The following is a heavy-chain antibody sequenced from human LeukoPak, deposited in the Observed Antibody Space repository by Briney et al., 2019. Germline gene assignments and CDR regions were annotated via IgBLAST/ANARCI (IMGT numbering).Heavy chain of an antibody. J-gene: IGHJ4*02. V-gene: IGHV3-23*01. CDR2: ISGSGGST. D-gene: IGHD2-2*01. Sequence: GGSLRLSCAASGFTFSSYAMSWVRQAPGKGLEWVSAISGSGGSTYYADSVKGRFTISRDNSKNMLYLQMNSLRAEDTAVYYCAKVSGNCSSTSCYLDFFDYWGQGTLVTVSS. CDR3: AKVSGNCSSTSCYLDFFDY. CDR1: GFTFSSYA.